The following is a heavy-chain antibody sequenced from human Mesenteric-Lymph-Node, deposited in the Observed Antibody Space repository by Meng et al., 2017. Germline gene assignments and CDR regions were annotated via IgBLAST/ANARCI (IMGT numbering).Heavy chain of an antibody. CDR1: GGSISSHY. V-gene: IGHV4-59*11. J-gene: IGHJ5*02. D-gene: IGHD3-22*01. Sequence: SETLSLTCSVSGGSISSHYWNWIRQPPGKGLEWLGYVYYSGSTKYNPSFKSRVTISVDTSTNQFSLKLRSVTAADTALYYCAREPTYYYDSVVYWFDPWGQGTLVTVSS. CDR2: VYYSGST. CDR3: AREPTYYYDSVVYWFDP.